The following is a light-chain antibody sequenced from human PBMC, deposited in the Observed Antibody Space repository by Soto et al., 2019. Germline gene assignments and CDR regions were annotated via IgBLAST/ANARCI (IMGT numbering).Light chain of an antibody. J-gene: IGLJ3*02. CDR1: VLARKY. CDR2: KDS. CDR3: YSAADNSWV. V-gene: IGLV3-27*01. Sequence: SYELTQPSSVSVSPGLTARITCSGDVLARKYARWFQQKPGQAPVLVIYKDSERPSGSPERFSGSSSGTTVTLTISGAQVEDEADYYCYSAADNSWVFGGGTQLTVL.